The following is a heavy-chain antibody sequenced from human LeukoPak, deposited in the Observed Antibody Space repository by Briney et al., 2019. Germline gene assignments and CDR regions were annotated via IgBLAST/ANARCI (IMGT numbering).Heavy chain of an antibody. J-gene: IGHJ4*02. CDR1: GGSISSSSYY. D-gene: IGHD5-24*01. CDR2: IYYSGST. CDR3: ARPNGYNLDPFDY. Sequence: PSETLSLTCTVSGGSISSSSYYWGWIRQPPGKGLEWIGSIYYSGSTYYNPSLKSRVTISVDTSKNQFSLKLSSVTAADTAVYYCARPNGYNLDPFDYWGQGTLVTVSS. V-gene: IGHV4-39*01.